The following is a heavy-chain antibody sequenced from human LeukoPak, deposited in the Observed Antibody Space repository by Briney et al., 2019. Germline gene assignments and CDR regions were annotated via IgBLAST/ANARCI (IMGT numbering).Heavy chain of an antibody. CDR1: GDSVSSKSVS. J-gene: IGHJ3*02. D-gene: IGHD1-26*01. Sequence: SQTLSLTCAISGDSVSSKSVSWNWIRQSPSRGLEWLGRTYYRSKWYNDYAVSVKSRITINPDTSKNQFSLQLNSVTPEDTAVYYCARVVNPFSGKDPFDIWGQGTMVTVSS. CDR3: ARVVNPFSGKDPFDI. CDR2: TYYRSKWYN. V-gene: IGHV6-1*01.